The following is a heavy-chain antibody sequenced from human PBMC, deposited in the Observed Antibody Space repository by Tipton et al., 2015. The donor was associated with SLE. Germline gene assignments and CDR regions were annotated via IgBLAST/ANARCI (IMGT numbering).Heavy chain of an antibody. J-gene: IGHJ4*02. CDR3: ARDMVIPAASFDY. D-gene: IGHD2-2*01. CDR2: ISSSSSYI. V-gene: IGHV3-21*01. Sequence: GSLRLSCAASGFTFSSYSMNWVRQAPGKGLEWVSSISSSSSYIYYRDSVKGRFTISRDNAKNSLYLQMNSLRAEDTAVYYCARDMVIPAASFDYWGQGILVTVSS. CDR1: GFTFSSYS.